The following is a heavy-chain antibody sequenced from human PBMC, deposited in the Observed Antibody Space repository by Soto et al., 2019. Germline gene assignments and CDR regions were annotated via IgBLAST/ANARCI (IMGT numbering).Heavy chain of an antibody. CDR2: ISAYNGNT. CDR1: GYTFTSYG. Sequence: QVQLVQSGAEVKTPGASVKVSCKASGYTFTSYGISWVRQAPGQGLEWMGWISAYNGNTNYAQKLQGRVTMTTDTSTSTAYMELRSLRSDDTAVYYCARDSKRGIAVAGTANWFDPWGQGTLVTVSS. CDR3: ARDSKRGIAVAGTANWFDP. D-gene: IGHD6-19*01. V-gene: IGHV1-18*01. J-gene: IGHJ5*02.